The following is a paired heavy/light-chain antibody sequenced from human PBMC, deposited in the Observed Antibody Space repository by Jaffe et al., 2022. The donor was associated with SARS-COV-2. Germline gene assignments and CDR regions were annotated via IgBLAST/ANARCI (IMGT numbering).Heavy chain of an antibody. J-gene: IGHJ6*02. CDR2: IWFDGSTK. D-gene: IGHD1-1*01. V-gene: IGHV3-33*01. CDR1: GFTFSSYG. Sequence: QVQLVESGGYVVQPGRSLRLSCAASGFTFSSYGMHWVRQAPGKGLEWVAVIWFDGSTKYYADSVMGRFTISRDNSRNNLYLQMDSLRDEDTAVYYCGRERGTYQNYYGMDLWGQGTTVTVSS. CDR3: GRERGTYQNYYGMDL.
Light chain of an antibody. CDR1: QDISNS. CDR3: QQYRNYPRT. J-gene: IGKJ1*01. V-gene: IGKV1-16*02. CDR2: GAS. Sequence: DIQMTQSPSSLSASVGDRVTITCRASQDISNSVAWFQQRPGQAPKSLIYGASSLQSGVPSKFSGSGSGTDFTLTINSLQPEDFATYYCQQYRNYPRTFGQGTKVEI.